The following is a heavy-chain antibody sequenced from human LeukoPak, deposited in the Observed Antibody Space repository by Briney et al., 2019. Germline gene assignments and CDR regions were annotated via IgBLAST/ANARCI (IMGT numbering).Heavy chain of an antibody. J-gene: IGHJ3*02. D-gene: IGHD1-1*01. CDR3: ARDKQNWNDARHAFDI. V-gene: IGHV3-23*01. Sequence: GGSLRLSCAASGFTFSSYAMTWVRQGPGKGLEWVSDISGGGGSTYYADSVKGRFTISRDNSKNTLYLQMHSLRAEDTAVYYCARDKQNWNDARHAFDIWGQGTMVTVSS. CDR1: GFTFSSYA. CDR2: ISGGGGST.